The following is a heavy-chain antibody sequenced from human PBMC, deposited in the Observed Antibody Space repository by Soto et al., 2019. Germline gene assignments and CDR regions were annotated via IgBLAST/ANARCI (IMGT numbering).Heavy chain of an antibody. CDR2: IYYSGST. J-gene: IGHJ4*02. CDR1: GGSISSGGYS. Sequence: SETLSLTCTVSGGSISSGGYSCNWIRQPPGKGLEWIGYIYYSGSTNYNPSLKSRVTISVDTSKNQFSLKLSSVTDADTAVYYCARAPRGNYGYPSYFDYWGQGTLVTVSS. V-gene: IGHV4-61*08. CDR3: ARAPRGNYGYPSYFDY. D-gene: IGHD3-10*01.